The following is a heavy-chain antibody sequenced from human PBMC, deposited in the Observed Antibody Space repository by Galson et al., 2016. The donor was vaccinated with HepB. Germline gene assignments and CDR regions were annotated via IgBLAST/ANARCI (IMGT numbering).Heavy chain of an antibody. D-gene: IGHD1-1*01. V-gene: IGHV3-23*01. Sequence: SLRLSCAASGFTLRSYVMSWVRQAPGKGLEWVSDFRGSGGSTYYADSVKGRFTISRDNARNSLYLQMNSLRAEDTAVYYCARLMALQLDLRNYYYMDVWGKGTTVTVSS. CDR3: ARLMALQLDLRNYYYMDV. CDR2: FRGSGGST. CDR1: GFTLRSYV. J-gene: IGHJ6*03.